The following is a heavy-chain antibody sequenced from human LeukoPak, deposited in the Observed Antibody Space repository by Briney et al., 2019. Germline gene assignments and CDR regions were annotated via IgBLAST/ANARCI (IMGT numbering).Heavy chain of an antibody. D-gene: IGHD6-6*01. J-gene: IGHJ6*02. CDR1: GYIFTSYW. Sequence: GESLKISCKGSGYIFTSYWISWVRQMPGKGLEWMGIIYPGDSDTRYSPSFQGQVTISADKSISTAYLQWSSLKASDTAMYYCAREDSSSSLNYYYYYGMDVWGQGTTVTVSS. CDR3: AREDSSSSLNYYYYYGMDV. V-gene: IGHV5-51*01. CDR2: IYPGDSDT.